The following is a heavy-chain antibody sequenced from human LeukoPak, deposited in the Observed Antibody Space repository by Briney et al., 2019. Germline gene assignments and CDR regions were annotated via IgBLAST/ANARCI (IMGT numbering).Heavy chain of an antibody. J-gene: IGHJ2*01. CDR2: IYYSGST. D-gene: IGHD3-10*01. V-gene: IGHV4-39*07. CDR3: ARTSYYGSGSWYFDL. Sequence: PSETLSLTCTVYGGSPSSISYYWGWIRQPPGKGLEWIGSIYYSGSTYYNPSLKSRVTTSLDTSKNQFSLKLSSVTAADTAVYYCARTSYYGSGSWYFDLWGRGTLVTVSS. CDR1: GGSPSSISYY.